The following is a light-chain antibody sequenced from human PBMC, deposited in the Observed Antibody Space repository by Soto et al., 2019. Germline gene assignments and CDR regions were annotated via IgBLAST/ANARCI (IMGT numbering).Light chain of an antibody. CDR3: QQYNTYSTWT. V-gene: IGKV1-5*01. CDR2: DAS. CDR1: HYISFY. J-gene: IGKJ1*01. Sequence: DIQMTQSPSTLSASVGDRVTITCRASHYISFYLAWYQQKAGKAPKVLIFDASSLKSGVPSRFSGSGSGTEFPLTISSLQPDDFATYYCQQYNTYSTWTFGQGTLVEIK.